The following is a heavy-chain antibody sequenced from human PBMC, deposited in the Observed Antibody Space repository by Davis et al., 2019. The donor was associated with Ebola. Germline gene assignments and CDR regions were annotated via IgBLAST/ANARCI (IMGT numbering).Heavy chain of an antibody. CDR1: GFTFSSYW. J-gene: IGHJ5*02. Sequence: ESLKISCAASGFTFSSYWMSWVRQPPGKGLEWIGEIYHSGSTNYNPSLKSRVTISVDKSKNQFSLKLSSVTAADTAVFYCARSNYGSGSYGSWGQGALVTVSS. CDR3: ARSNYGSGSYGS. D-gene: IGHD3-10*01. CDR2: IYHSGST. V-gene: IGHV4/OR15-8*01.